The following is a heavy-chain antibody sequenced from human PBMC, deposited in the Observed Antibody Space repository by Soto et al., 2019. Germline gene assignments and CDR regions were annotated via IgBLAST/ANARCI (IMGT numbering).Heavy chain of an antibody. J-gene: IGHJ6*02. V-gene: IGHV3-23*01. CDR1: GFTFSTYA. D-gene: IGHD2-2*01. Sequence: GGSLRLSCAASGFTFSTYAMSWVRQAPGKGLEWVSAISGSGGSTYYADSVRGRFTISRDNSKNTLFLQMNSLRAEDTAVYYCATRRDASYYYYGMDVWGQGATVTVSS. CDR3: ATRRDASYYYYGMDV. CDR2: ISGSGGST.